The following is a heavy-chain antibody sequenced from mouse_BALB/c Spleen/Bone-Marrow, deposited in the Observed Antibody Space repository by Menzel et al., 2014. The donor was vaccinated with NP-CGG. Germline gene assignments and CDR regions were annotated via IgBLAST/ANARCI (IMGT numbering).Heavy chain of an antibody. CDR2: ISSGGPYT. V-gene: IGHV5-9*02. CDR3: ARQDGYDGTWFAY. J-gene: IGHJ3*01. Sequence: EVMLVESGGGLVKPGGSLKLSCAASGFPFSRYDMSWVRQTPEKRLEWVATISSGGPYTYYPVSVKGRFTISRDNARNTLYLQMSGLRPEDTALYYCARQDGYDGTWFAYWGQGTLVTVSA. D-gene: IGHD2-2*01. CDR1: GFPFSRYD.